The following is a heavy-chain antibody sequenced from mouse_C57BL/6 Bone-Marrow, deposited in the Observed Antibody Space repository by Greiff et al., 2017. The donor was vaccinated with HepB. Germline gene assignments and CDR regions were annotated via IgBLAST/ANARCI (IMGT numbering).Heavy chain of an antibody. Sequence: EVQLQESGGGLVKPGGSLKLSCAASGFTFSSYAMSWVRQTPEKRLEWVATISDGGSYTYYPDNVKGRFTISRDNAKNNLYLQMSHLKSEDTAMYYCAREGHYYGITYFDYWGQGTTLTVSS. CDR2: ISDGGSYT. D-gene: IGHD1-1*01. CDR1: GFTFSSYA. V-gene: IGHV5-4*01. CDR3: AREGHYYGITYFDY. J-gene: IGHJ2*01.